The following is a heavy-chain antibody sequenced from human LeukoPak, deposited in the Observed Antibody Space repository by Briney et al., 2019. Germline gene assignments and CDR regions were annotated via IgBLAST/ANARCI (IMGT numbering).Heavy chain of an antibody. CDR3: ARHPNSVLRFLEWSDAHFDY. CDR1: GGSISSSSYY. CDR2: IYYSGST. D-gene: IGHD3-3*01. J-gene: IGHJ4*02. V-gene: IGHV4-39*01. Sequence: PSETLSLTCTVSGGSISSSSYYWGWIRQPPGKGLEWIGRIYYSGSTYYNPSLKSRVTISVDTSKNQFSLKLSSVTAADTAVYYCARHPNSVLRFLEWSDAHFDYWGQGTLVTVSS.